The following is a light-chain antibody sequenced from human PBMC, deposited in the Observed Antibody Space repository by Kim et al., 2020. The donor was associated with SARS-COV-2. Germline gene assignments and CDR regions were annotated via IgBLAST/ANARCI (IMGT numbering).Light chain of an antibody. CDR3: LLYYSGVRV. V-gene: IGLV7-46*01. CDR1: TGAVTSGHY. J-gene: IGLJ3*02. Sequence: QAVVTQEPSMTVSPGGTVTLTCGSSTGAVTSGHYPYWFQQKPGQAPKTLIYDTSVKHSWTPARFSGSLLGGKAALTLSGAQPEDEADYYCLLYYSGVRVFGGGTNVTVL. CDR2: DTS.